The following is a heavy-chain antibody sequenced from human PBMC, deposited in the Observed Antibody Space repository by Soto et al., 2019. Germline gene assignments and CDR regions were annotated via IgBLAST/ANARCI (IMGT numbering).Heavy chain of an antibody. V-gene: IGHV1-3*01. CDR1: GYTFTSYA. D-gene: IGHD2-21*02. CDR2: INAGNGNK. CDR3: ARVSVTLVYFDY. J-gene: IGHJ4*02. Sequence: ASVKVSCKASGYTFTSYAMHWVRQAPGQRLEWMGWINAGNGNKKYSQKFQGRVTITRDTSASTAYMELSSLRSEDTAVYYCARVSVTLVYFDYWRQGTLVTVSS.